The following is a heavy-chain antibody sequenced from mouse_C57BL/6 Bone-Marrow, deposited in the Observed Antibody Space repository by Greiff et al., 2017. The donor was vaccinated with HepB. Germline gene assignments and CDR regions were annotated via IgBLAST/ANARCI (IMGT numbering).Heavy chain of an antibody. CDR2: INYDGSST. J-gene: IGHJ4*01. CDR3: ARGGLLWLRRPHYYAMDY. Sequence: EVKLMESEGGLVQPGSSMKLSCTASGFTFSDYYMAWVRQVPEKGLEWVANINYDGSSTYYLDSLKSRFIISRDNAKNILYLQMSSLKSEDTATYYCARGGLLWLRRPHYYAMDYWGQGTSVTVSS. CDR1: GFTFSDYY. D-gene: IGHD2-2*01. V-gene: IGHV5-16*01.